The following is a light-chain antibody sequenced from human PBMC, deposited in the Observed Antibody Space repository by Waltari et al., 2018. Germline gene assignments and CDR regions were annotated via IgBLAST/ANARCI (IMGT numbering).Light chain of an antibody. CDR1: SSDVGGYNY. V-gene: IGLV2-14*01. Sequence: QSALTQPASVSGSPGPSIPISCTGTSSDVGGYNYVSWYQQHPAKAPKLMIYDVSKRPSGVSNRFSGSKSGNTASLTISGLQAEDEADYYCSSYTSSSTWVFGGGTKLTVL. J-gene: IGLJ3*02. CDR2: DVS. CDR3: SSYTSSSTWV.